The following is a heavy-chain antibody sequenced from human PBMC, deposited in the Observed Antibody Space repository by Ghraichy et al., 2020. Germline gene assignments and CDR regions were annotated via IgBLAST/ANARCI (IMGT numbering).Heavy chain of an antibody. CDR2: IYYSGRT. V-gene: IGHV4-39*01. J-gene: IGHJ2*01. CDR1: GGSISSSSYY. Sequence: SQTLSLTCTVSGGSISSSSYYWGWIRQPPGKGLDWIGSIYYSGRTYYNPSLKRRVTISVDTSKNQFSLKLSSVTAADTAVYYCARQHPIKTYYDFWSGSGYFDLWGRGTLVTVSS. CDR3: ARQHPIKTYYDFWSGSGYFDL. D-gene: IGHD3-3*01.